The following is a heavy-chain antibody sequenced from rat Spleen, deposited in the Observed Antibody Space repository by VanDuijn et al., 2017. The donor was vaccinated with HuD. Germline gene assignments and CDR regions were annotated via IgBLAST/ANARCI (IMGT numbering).Heavy chain of an antibody. CDR1: GFSLTSYT. CDR3: ARDSPPDYYVMDA. D-gene: IGHD3-1*01. CDR2: LSSGGST. Sequence: QVQLKESGPGLVQPSQTLSLACTVSGFSLTSYTVIWVRQPPGKGLEWIAALSSGGSTAYNSLPTSRLSISRDTTKSQVFLTMNSLQTEDTAMYFCARDSPPDYYVMDAWGQGASVTVSS. V-gene: IGHV2-6*01. J-gene: IGHJ4*01.